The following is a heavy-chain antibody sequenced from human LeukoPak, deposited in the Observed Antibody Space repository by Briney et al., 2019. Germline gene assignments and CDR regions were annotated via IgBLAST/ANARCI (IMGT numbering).Heavy chain of an antibody. Sequence: GGSLRLSCAASGFTFTNYGMIWVRQAPGKGLEWVSSISTSSSYIYYADSVKGRFTISRDNARNSLYLQMNTLRAEDTAVYSCARGADGVSSNSRGWFDPWGQGTLVTVSS. CDR1: GFTFTNYG. V-gene: IGHV3-21*01. J-gene: IGHJ5*02. D-gene: IGHD2-15*01. CDR3: ARGADGVSSNSRGWFDP. CDR2: ISTSSSYI.